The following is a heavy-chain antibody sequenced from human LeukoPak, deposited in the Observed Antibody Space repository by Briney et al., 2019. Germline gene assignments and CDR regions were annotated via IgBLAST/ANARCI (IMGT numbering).Heavy chain of an antibody. CDR3: ARGPEIPFIVVVTATQVDYFDY. CDR2: ISAYNGNT. Sequence: ASGEVSCKDSGYTFTSYGISWVRQAPGQGLEWMGWISAYNGNTNYAQKLQGRVTMTTDTSTSTAYMELRSLRSDDTAVYYCARGPEIPFIVVVTATQVDYFDYWGQGTLVTVSS. CDR1: GYTFTSYG. J-gene: IGHJ4*02. D-gene: IGHD2-21*02. V-gene: IGHV1-18*01.